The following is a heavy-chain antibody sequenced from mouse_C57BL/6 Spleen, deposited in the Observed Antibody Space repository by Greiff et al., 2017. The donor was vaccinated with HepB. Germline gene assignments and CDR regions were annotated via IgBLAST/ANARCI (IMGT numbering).Heavy chain of an antibody. CDR2: IDPSDSYT. CDR1: GYTFTSYW. D-gene: IGHD2-4*01. CDR3: ARGLAYYDGPY. V-gene: IGHV1-59*01. J-gene: IGHJ3*01. Sequence: VQLQQPGAELVRPGTSVKLSCKASGYTFTSYWMHWVKQRPGQGLEWIGVIDPSDSYTNYNQKFKGKATLTVDTSSSTAYMQLSSLTSEDSAVYYCARGLAYYDGPYWGQGTLVTVSA.